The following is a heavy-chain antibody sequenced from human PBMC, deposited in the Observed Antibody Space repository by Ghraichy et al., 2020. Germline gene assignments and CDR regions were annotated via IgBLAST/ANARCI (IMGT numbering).Heavy chain of an antibody. CDR3: AHINESSYPTGTTFDP. CDR2: IYWDDDK. D-gene: IGHD1/OR15-1a*01. CDR1: GFSLSTSGVG. Sequence: SGPTLVKPTQTLTLTCTFSGFSLSTSGVGVGWIRQPPGKALEWLALIYWDDDKRYSPSLKSRLTITKDTSKNQVVLTMTNMDPVDTATYYFAHINESSYPTGTTFDPWGQGTLVTVSS. J-gene: IGHJ5*02. V-gene: IGHV2-5*02.